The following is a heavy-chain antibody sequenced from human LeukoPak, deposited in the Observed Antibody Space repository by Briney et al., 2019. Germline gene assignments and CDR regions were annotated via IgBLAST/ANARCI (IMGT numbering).Heavy chain of an antibody. CDR2: IGKAGDT. Sequence: PGGSLRLSCAASGFTFSAYDMHWVRHVTGKGVEWVSMIGKAGDTYYPGSVKGRFTISRENAKNSLYLQMNSLRVGDTAVYYCVRDPSGHGMDVWGRGTTVTVSS. V-gene: IGHV3-13*01. D-gene: IGHD3-10*01. CDR1: GFTFSAYD. CDR3: VRDPSGHGMDV. J-gene: IGHJ6*02.